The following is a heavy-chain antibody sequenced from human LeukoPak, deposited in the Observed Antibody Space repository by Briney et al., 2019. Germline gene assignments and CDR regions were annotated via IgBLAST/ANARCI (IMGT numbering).Heavy chain of an antibody. CDR1: GFTFSSYG. D-gene: IGHD6-19*01. J-gene: IGHJ4*02. Sequence: PGRSLRLSCAASGFTFSSYGMHWVRQAPGKGLEWVAVISYDGSNKYYADSVKGRFTNSRDNSKNTLYLQMNSLRAEDTAVYYCASRTVAGHLVDYWGQGTLVTVSS. CDR3: ASRTVAGHLVDY. V-gene: IGHV3-30*03. CDR2: ISYDGSNK.